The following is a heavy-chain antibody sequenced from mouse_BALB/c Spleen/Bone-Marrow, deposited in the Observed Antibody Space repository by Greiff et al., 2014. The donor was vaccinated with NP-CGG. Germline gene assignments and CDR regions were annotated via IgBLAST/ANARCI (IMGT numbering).Heavy chain of an antibody. CDR1: GFTFSSFA. CDR3: ARSGSSSGYFDY. Sequence: EVQLVESGGGLVQPGGSRKLSCAASGFTFSSFAMHWVRQAPKKGLEWVAYISSGSSTIYYADTVMGRFTISRDNPKNTLFLQMTSLRSEDTAMYYCARSGSSSGYFDYWGQGTTLTVSS. CDR2: ISSGSSTI. D-gene: IGHD1-1*01. J-gene: IGHJ2*01. V-gene: IGHV5-17*02.